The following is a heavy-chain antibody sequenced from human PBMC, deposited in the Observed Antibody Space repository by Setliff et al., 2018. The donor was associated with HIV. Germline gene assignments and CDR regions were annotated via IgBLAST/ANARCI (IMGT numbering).Heavy chain of an antibody. CDR2: VYSSGST. Sequence: SETLSLTCTVSGGSIGIRSYFWGWIRQPPGKGLEWIGSVYSSGSTYYNPSLKSRVTVSVDTSKDQFSLRLSSMTVADTAVYYCASGQWLEHAFDIWGQGTVVTVSS. J-gene: IGHJ3*02. V-gene: IGHV4-39*01. CDR1: GGSIGIRSYF. D-gene: IGHD6-19*01. CDR3: ASGQWLEHAFDI.